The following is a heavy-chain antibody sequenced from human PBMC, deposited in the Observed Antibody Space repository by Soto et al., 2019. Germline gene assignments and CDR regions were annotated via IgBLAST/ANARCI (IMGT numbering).Heavy chain of an antibody. Sequence: SETLSLTCTVSGGSVSSGDYLWSWIRQPPGKGLEWIAYIYYSGSTNHNPSLRSRVTISLDTSKNQISLQLTSVTPADTAVYYCAREGQLWLESNYWGQGTLVTVSS. CDR1: GGSVSSGDYL. D-gene: IGHD3-16*02. V-gene: IGHV4-61*08. J-gene: IGHJ4*02. CDR2: IYYSGST. CDR3: AREGQLWLESNY.